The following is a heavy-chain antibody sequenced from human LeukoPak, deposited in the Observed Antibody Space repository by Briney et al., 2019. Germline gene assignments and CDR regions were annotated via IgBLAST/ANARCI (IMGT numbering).Heavy chain of an antibody. J-gene: IGHJ4*02. D-gene: IGHD2-15*01. Sequence: GGSLRLSCAASGFTFSSYWMHWVRQAPGKGLEWVANIKQDGSEKYYVDSVKGRFTISRDNAKNSLYLQMNSLRAEDTAVYYCARGAPSYSTPYGYWGQGTLVTVSS. V-gene: IGHV3-7*01. CDR2: IKQDGSEK. CDR3: ARGAPSYSTPYGY. CDR1: GFTFSSYW.